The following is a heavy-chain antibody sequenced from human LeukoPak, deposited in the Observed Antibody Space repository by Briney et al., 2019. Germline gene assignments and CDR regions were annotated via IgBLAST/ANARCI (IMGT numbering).Heavy chain of an antibody. Sequence: GGSLRLSCAASGFTVSNNYMSWVRQAPGEGLQWVSVIYSGGSTDYADSVKGRFTISRHNSKNTLYLQMNSLRPEDTAVYYCARVGLAAAFPSPPYYYGLDVWGQGTTVTVSS. CDR2: IYSGGST. CDR3: ARVGLAAAFPSPPYYYGLDV. D-gene: IGHD6-13*01. CDR1: GFTVSNNY. V-gene: IGHV3-53*04. J-gene: IGHJ6*02.